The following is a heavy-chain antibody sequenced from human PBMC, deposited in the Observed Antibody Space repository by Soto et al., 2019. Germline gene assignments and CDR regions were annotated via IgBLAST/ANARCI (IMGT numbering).Heavy chain of an antibody. J-gene: IGHJ6*02. CDR3: AKYSGSYPVYNGLSL. CDR2: ISASSDAA. Sequence: EVQLLESGGGLVQPGGSLRLSCAASGFPFSTSAMNWVRQAPGKGLEWVSIISASSDAAYYAESVKGRFASSRDNSKNTLYLQMNSLRVEDTAVYYCAKYSGSYPVYNGLSLWGQGTTVTVS. V-gene: IGHV3-23*01. CDR1: GFPFSTSA. D-gene: IGHD1-26*01.